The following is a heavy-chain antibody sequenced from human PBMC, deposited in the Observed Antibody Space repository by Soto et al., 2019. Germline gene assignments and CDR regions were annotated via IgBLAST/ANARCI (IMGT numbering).Heavy chain of an antibody. CDR1: GGSFSGYY. V-gene: IGHV4-34*01. CDR2: INHSGST. J-gene: IGHJ6*03. D-gene: IGHD3-10*01. CDR3: ARAFGNLKLYYYYYYMDV. Sequence: SETLSLTCAVYGGSFSGYYWSWIRQPPGKGLEWIGEINHSGSTNYNPSLKSRVTISVDTSKNQFSLKLSSVTAADTAVYYCARAFGNLKLYYYYYYMDVWGKGTTVTVSS.